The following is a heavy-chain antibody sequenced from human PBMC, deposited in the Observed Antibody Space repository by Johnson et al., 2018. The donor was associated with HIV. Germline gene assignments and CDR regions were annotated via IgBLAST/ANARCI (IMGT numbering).Heavy chain of an antibody. J-gene: IGHJ3*02. CDR3: ARDGTRLEQWLHGAGAFDI. V-gene: IGHV3-NL1*01. CDR1: GFTFSSYA. CDR2: ISWDGGST. D-gene: IGHD6-19*01. Sequence: QVQLVESGGGVVQPGGSLRLSCAASGFTFSSYAMSWVRQAPGKGLEWVSLISWDGGSTYYADSVKGRFTISRDTSKNMLYLQMNSLRPEDTAVYYCARDGTRLEQWLHGAGAFDIWGQGTLVTVSS.